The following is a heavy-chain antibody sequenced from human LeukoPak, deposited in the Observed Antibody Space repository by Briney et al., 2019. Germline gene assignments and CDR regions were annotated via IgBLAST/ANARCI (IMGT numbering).Heavy chain of an antibody. J-gene: IGHJ4*02. CDR2: VSGSGDRM. CDR1: GFTSSSYA. CDR3: AKAAAAPGFDF. V-gene: IGHV3-23*01. D-gene: IGHD6-13*01. Sequence: PGGSLRLSCAASGFTSSSYALNWVRQAPGKGPEWVATVSGSGDRMYHADSVKGRFTISRDNSKNTIYLQMNSLRAEDTALYYCAKAAAAPGFDFWGQGTLVTVSS.